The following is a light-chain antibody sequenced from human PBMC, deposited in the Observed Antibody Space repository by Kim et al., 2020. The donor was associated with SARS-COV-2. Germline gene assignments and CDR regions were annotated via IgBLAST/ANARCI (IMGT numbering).Light chain of an antibody. CDR1: QSVSSNY. J-gene: IGKJ1*01. Sequence: SHGERATLSCRASQSVSSNYLAWYQQKPGQAPRLLIYGASSRATGIPDRFSGSGSGTDFTLTITRLEPEDFAVYYCQQYSSSPATFGQGTKVDIK. CDR2: GAS. CDR3: QQYSSSPAT. V-gene: IGKV3-20*01.